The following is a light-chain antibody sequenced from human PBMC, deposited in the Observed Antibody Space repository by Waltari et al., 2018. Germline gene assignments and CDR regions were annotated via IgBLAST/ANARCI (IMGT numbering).Light chain of an antibody. Sequence: QSILTQPPSASGTPGRTVTISCSGSNSNVGANSVCWYQQLPGTAPKLLIFGNNQRPSGVPDRFSGSKSGTSASLAIRGLRSEDEADYYCATWDDRLTAVFSGGTKLTVL. V-gene: IGLV1-47*01. J-gene: IGLJ2*01. CDR3: ATWDDRLTAV. CDR2: GNN. CDR1: NSNVGANS.